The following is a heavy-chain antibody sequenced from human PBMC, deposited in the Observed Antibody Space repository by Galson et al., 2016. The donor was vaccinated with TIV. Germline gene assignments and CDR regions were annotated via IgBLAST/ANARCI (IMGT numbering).Heavy chain of an antibody. CDR3: ARVSVGAFDI. Sequence: LSLTCTVSGGSISDNSYYWGWIRQPPGKGLEWIGYSFYTGDTDYNPSLKSRVAISVDTSKNQFSLKLSSVTAADTAVYYCARVSVGAFDIWGQGTMVTVSS. CDR1: GGSISDNSYY. CDR2: SFYTGDT. V-gene: IGHV4-61*05. J-gene: IGHJ3*02.